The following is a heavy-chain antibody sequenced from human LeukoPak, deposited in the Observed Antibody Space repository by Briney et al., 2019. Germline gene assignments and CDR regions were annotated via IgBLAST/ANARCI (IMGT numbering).Heavy chain of an antibody. CDR3: AREIKWEAYAAFDI. D-gene: IGHD1-26*01. CDR1: GGSINSGDYY. CDR2: IYYSGST. J-gene: IGHJ3*02. V-gene: IGHV4-30-4*01. Sequence: SQTLSLTCTVSGGSINSGDYYWRWIRQSPGKGLEWIGYIYYSGSTYYNPSLKSRITISVDTSKNQFSLNLNSVTAADSAVYFCAREIKWEAYAAFDIWSQGTMVTVSS.